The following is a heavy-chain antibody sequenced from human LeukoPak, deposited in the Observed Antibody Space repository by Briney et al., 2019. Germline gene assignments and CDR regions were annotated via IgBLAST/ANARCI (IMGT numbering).Heavy chain of an antibody. CDR1: GYTFTGYY. J-gene: IGHJ4*02. Sequence: ASVEVSCKASGYTFTGYYMHWVRQAPGQVLEWMGWINPNSGGTNYAQKFQGRVTMTRDTSISTAYMELSRLRSDDTAVYYCARDLYNWNNHDYWGQGTLVTVSS. D-gene: IGHD1/OR15-1a*01. CDR3: ARDLYNWNNHDY. CDR2: INPNSGGT. V-gene: IGHV1-2*02.